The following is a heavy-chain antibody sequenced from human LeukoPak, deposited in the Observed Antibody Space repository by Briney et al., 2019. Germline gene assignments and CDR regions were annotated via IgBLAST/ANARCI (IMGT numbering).Heavy chain of an antibody. CDR1: GFTFSSYA. D-gene: IGHD5-12*01. J-gene: IGHJ4*02. V-gene: IGHV3-23*01. Sequence: GGSLRLSCAASGFTFSSYAMSWVRQPPGKGLEWVSAISGSGGSTYYADSVKGRFTISRDNSKNTLYLQMNSLRAEDTAVYYCAKDLMVAQVGYWGQGTLVTVSS. CDR2: ISGSGGST. CDR3: AKDLMVAQVGY.